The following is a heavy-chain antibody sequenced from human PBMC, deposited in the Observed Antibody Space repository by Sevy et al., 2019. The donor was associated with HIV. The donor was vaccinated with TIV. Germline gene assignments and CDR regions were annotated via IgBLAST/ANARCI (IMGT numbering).Heavy chain of an antibody. CDR1: GFTFSPYW. V-gene: IGHV3-7*01. J-gene: IGHJ4*02. Sequence: GGSLRLSCAASGFTFSPYWMTWVRQAPGKGLEWVANIRPDGSDKYYVDSVKGRFTISRDNAKNSLYLQMNSLWGDDTAMYYCARGVGLDCWGQGALVTVSS. CDR3: ARGVGLDC. D-gene: IGHD1-26*01. CDR2: IRPDGSDK.